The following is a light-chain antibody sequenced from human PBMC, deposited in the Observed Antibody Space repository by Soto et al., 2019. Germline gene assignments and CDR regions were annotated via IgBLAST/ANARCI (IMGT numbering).Light chain of an antibody. J-gene: IGLJ3*02. CDR2: EVS. V-gene: IGLV2-8*01. Sequence: QSALTQPPSASGSPGQSVTISCTGTSSDIGIYDFVSWYQQHPGKAPKLLIYEVSKRPSGVPDRFSGSKSGNTASLTVSHLQTEDAADYYCSAYAGTNDLGVFGGGTKLTVL. CDR3: SAYAGTNDLGV. CDR1: SSDIGIYDF.